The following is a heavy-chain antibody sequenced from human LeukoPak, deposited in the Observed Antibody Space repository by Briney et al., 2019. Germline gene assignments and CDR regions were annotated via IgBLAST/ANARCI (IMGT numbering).Heavy chain of an antibody. V-gene: IGHV4-31*03. CDR3: ARDRVVAATLYYYGMDV. J-gene: IGHJ6*04. Sequence: PSESLSLTCTVSGGSISSGGYYWSWIRQHPGKGLDWFGYIYYSGSTYYNPSLKSRVTISVDTSKNQFSLKLSSVTAADTAVYYCARDRVVAATLYYYGMDVWGKGTTVTVSS. CDR2: IYYSGST. D-gene: IGHD2-15*01. CDR1: GGSISSGGYY.